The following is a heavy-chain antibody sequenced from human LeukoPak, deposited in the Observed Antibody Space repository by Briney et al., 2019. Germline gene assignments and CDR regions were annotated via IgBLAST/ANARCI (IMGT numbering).Heavy chain of an antibody. V-gene: IGHV4-59*01. CDR1: GGSFNDYY. J-gene: IGHJ2*01. CDR2: IYYSGST. CDR3: AREVSLPNWYFDL. Sequence: SETLSLTCAVYGGSFNDYYWSWIRQPPGKGLEWIGYIYYSGSTNYNPSLKSRVTISVDTSKNQFSLKLSSVTAADTAVYYCAREVSLPNWYFDLWGRGTLVTVSS. D-gene: IGHD1-26*01.